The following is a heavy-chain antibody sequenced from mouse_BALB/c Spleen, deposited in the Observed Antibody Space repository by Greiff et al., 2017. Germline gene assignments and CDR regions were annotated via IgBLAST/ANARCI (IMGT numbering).Heavy chain of an antibody. D-gene: IGHD1-1*01. Sequence: EVKLQESGGGLVQPGGSRKLSCAASGFTFSSFGMHWVRQAPEKGLEWVAYISSGSSTIYYADTVKGRFTISRDNPKNTLFLQMTSLRSEDTAMYYCARRPTTVVAGNYAMDYWGQGTSVTVSS. J-gene: IGHJ4*01. CDR2: ISSGSSTI. V-gene: IGHV5-17*02. CDR3: ARRPTTVVAGNYAMDY. CDR1: GFTFSSFG.